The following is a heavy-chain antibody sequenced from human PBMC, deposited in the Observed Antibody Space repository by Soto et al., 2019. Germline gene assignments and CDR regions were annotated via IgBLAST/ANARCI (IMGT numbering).Heavy chain of an antibody. CDR1: GGTFSSYA. V-gene: IGHV1-69*13. CDR2: IIPIFGTA. J-gene: IGHJ4*02. CDR3: ARDSGYSYGPVDY. D-gene: IGHD5-18*01. Sequence: SVKVSFKASGGTFSSYAISWVRQAPGQGLEWMGGIIPIFGTANYAQRFQGRVTITADESTSTAYMELSSLRDEDTAVYYCARDSGYSYGPVDYCGQGTLVTVSS.